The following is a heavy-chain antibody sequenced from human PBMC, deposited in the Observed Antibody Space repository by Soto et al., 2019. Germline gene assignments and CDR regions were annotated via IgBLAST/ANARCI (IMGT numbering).Heavy chain of an antibody. CDR3: ARERTGTRKLGWFDP. D-gene: IGHD1-7*01. J-gene: IGHJ5*02. Sequence: SETLSLTCAVSGGSISSGGYSWRWIRQPPGKGLEWIGYIYHSGSTYYSPALNSRCTISVERSKNQFSLKLSSVTAADTAVYYCARERTGTRKLGWFDPWGQGTLVTVSS. CDR2: IYHSGST. CDR1: GGSISSGGYS. V-gene: IGHV4-30-2*01.